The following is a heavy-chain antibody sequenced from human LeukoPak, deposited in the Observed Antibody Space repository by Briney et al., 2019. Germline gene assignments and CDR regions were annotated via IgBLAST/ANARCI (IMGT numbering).Heavy chain of an antibody. CDR2: IRYDGSNK. CDR3: AKDLGWELPSVGYY. V-gene: IGHV3-30*02. Sequence: GGSLRLSCAASGFTFSSYGMHWVRQAPGKGLERVPFIRYDGSNKYYADSVKGRFTISRDNSRNTLYLQMNSLRAEDTAVYYCAKDLGWELPSVGYYWGQGTLVTVSS. D-gene: IGHD1-26*01. CDR1: GFTFSSYG. J-gene: IGHJ4*02.